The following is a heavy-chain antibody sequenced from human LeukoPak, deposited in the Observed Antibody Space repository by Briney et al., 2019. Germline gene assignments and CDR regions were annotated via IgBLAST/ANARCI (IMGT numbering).Heavy chain of an antibody. Sequence: GGSLRLSCAGSGFTFTSYGMHWVRQAPGKGLEWVAFIRYDGSNKYYADSVKGRFTISRDNSKNTLYLQMNSLRAEDTAVYYCARDYPKTWIQLHSDYYYGMDVWGQGTTVTVSS. CDR2: IRYDGSNK. J-gene: IGHJ6*02. D-gene: IGHD5-18*01. V-gene: IGHV3-30*02. CDR3: ARDYPKTWIQLHSDYYYGMDV. CDR1: GFTFTSYG.